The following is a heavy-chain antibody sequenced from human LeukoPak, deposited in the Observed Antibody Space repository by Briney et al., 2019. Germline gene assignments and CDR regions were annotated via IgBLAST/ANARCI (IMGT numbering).Heavy chain of an antibody. CDR2: ISYDGSNK. V-gene: IGHV3-30-3*01. CDR3: ARVPGYDSSGYFDY. CDR1: GFTFSSYA. Sequence: GRSLRLSCAASGFTFSSYAMHWVRQAPGKGLEWVAVISYDGSNKYYADSVKGRFTISRDNSKNTLYLQMNSLRAEDTAVYYCARVPGYDSSGYFDYWGQGTLVTVAS. D-gene: IGHD3-22*01. J-gene: IGHJ4*02.